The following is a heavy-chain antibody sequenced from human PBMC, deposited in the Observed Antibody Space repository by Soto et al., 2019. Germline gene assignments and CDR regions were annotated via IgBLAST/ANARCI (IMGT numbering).Heavy chain of an antibody. J-gene: IGHJ4*02. Sequence: SETLSLTCTVSGDSISSYYWSWIRQPPGKGLEWIGSIYYSGSTYYNPSLKSRVTISVDTSKNQFSLKLSSVTAADTAVYYCARLRDVDFDYWGQGTLVTVSS. CDR2: IYYSGST. CDR3: ARLRDVDFDY. CDR1: GDSISSYY. V-gene: IGHV4-39*01.